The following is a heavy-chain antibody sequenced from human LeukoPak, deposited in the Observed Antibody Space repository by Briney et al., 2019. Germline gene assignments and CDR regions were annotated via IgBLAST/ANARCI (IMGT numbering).Heavy chain of an antibody. CDR1: GGTMSTYH. V-gene: IGHV4-4*08. D-gene: IGHD2-21*01. CDR2: IYSRGNT. CDR3: ARDRAYYYTDF. Sequence: SETLSLTCTVSGGTMSTYHWSWIRQPPGEGLEWIGYIYSRGNTKYNPSLKSRVTISADMSKNQFSLELDSVTAADTAVYYCARDRAYYYTDFWGKGTTVTVSS. J-gene: IGHJ6*03.